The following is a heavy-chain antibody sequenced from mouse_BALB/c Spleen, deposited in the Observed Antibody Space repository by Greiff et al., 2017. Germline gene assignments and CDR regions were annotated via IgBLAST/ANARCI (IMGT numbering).Heavy chain of an antibody. V-gene: IGHV1S81*02. J-gene: IGHJ1*01. CDR2: INPSNGGT. CDR3: TLIATAWYFDV. Sequence: VQLQQSGAELVKPGASVKLSCKASGYTFTSYYMYWVKQRPGQGLEWIGEINPSNGGTNFNEKFKSKATLTVDKSSSTAYMHLSSLTPEDSAVYYSTLIATAWYFDVWGAGTTVTVSS. CDR1: GYTFTSYY. D-gene: IGHD1-1*01.